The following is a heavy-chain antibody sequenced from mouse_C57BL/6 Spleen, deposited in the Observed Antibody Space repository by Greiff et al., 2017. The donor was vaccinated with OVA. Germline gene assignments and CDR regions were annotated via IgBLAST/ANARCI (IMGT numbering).Heavy chain of an antibody. J-gene: IGHJ4*01. CDR3: ARGEYHYAMDY. CDR1: GYTFTSYD. Sequence: QVQLQQSGPELVKPGASVKLSCKASGYTFTSYDINWVKQRPGQGLEWIGWIYPRDGSTKYNEKFKGKATLTVDTSSSTAYMELHSLTSEDAAVYFCARGEYHYAMDYWGQGTSVTVSS. CDR2: IYPRDGST. V-gene: IGHV1-85*01. D-gene: IGHD5-1*01.